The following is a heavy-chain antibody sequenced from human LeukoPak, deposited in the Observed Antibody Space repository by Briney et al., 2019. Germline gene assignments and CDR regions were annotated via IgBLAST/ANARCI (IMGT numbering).Heavy chain of an antibody. CDR3: ARARARWLQLDAFDI. CDR1: GYSISSGYY. V-gene: IGHV4-38-2*01. D-gene: IGHD5-24*01. J-gene: IGHJ3*02. Sequence: TSETLSLTCAVSGYSISSGYYWGWIRQPPGKGLEWIGSIYHSGSTYYNPSLKSRVTISVDTSKNQFSLKLSSVTAADTAVYYCARARARWLQLDAFDIWGQGTMVTVSS. CDR2: IYHSGST.